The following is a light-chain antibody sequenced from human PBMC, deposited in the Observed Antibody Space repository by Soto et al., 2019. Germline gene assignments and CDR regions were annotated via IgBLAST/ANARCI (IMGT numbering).Light chain of an antibody. J-gene: IGKJ1*01. CDR2: VAS. CDR3: QQYGSSGT. CDR1: QSVNQK. Sequence: EIVLTQSPATLSVSPGERATLSCRASQSVNQKLGWYQQKPGQAPRLLIYVASYRATGIPARFSGSGSGTEYTLTISNLQAEDFAVYYCQQYGSSGTFGQGTKVDIK. V-gene: IGKV3-15*01.